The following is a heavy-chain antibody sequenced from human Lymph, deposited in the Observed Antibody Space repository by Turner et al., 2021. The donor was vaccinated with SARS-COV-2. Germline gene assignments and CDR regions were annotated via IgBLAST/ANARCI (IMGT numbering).Heavy chain of an antibody. CDR2: INPSGSST. Sequence: QVQLVQSGAEVMKPGASVKVSCQASGYTFTSYYMHWVRQAPGQGLEWMGIINPSGSSTTNAQKCQGRVTMTRVTSTSTVYMELSSLRTEDTAVYYCARDPPIQIWVDYFYYGMDVWGQGTTVTVSS. CDR1: GYTFTSYY. CDR3: ARDPPIQIWVDYFYYGMDV. J-gene: IGHJ6*02. V-gene: IGHV1-46*01. D-gene: IGHD5-18*01.